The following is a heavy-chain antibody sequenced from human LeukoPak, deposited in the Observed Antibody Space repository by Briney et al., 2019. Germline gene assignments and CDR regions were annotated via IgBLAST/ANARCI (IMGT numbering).Heavy chain of an antibody. CDR1: GYTFTDYY. J-gene: IGHJ5*02. CDR2: ISPNSGGT. Sequence: ASVKVSCKASGYTFTDYYMHWVRQAPGQGLEWMGWISPNSGGTNYAQKFQGRVTMTRDTSISTAYVELSRLRSDDTAVYYCARDYVGDNWFDPWGQGTLVTVSS. D-gene: IGHD3-16*01. CDR3: ARDYVGDNWFDP. V-gene: IGHV1-2*02.